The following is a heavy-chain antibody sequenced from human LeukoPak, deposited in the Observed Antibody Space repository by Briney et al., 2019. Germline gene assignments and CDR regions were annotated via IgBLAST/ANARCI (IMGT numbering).Heavy chain of an antibody. V-gene: IGHV4-59*01. CDR2: IYYSGST. CDR3: ARQGGGQGSFGGVLNWFDP. CDR1: GGSISSYY. Sequence: SETLSLTCTVSGGSISSYYWSWLRQPRGKGLEWVGYIYYSGSTNYNPSLQSPVTISVATSNPQFSLKLSSVTAADTAVYYCARQGGGQGSFGGVLNWFDPWGQGTLVTVSS. D-gene: IGHD3-16*01. J-gene: IGHJ5*02.